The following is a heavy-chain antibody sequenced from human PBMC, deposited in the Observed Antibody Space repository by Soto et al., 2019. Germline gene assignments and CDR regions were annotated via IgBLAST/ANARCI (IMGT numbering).Heavy chain of an antibody. J-gene: IGHJ6*02. Sequence: QVQLVQSGAEVKKPGSSVKVSCKASGGTFSSSTISWVRQAPGQGLEWMGRIIPILGIANYAQKFQGRVTISADKSTSTVYMELSSLRSEDTAVYYCARETHRDYYGSGSYSYYYGMDVWGQGTTVTVSS. D-gene: IGHD3-10*01. V-gene: IGHV1-69*08. CDR2: IIPILGIA. CDR3: ARETHRDYYGSGSYSYYYGMDV. CDR1: GGTFSSST.